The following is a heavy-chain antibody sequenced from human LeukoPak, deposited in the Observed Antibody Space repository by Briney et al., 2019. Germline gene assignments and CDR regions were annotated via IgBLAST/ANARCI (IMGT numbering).Heavy chain of an antibody. CDR2: ISAYNGNT. D-gene: IGHD3-22*01. Sequence: EASVKVSCTASGYTFTSYGISWVRQAPGQGLEWMGWISAYNGNTNYAQKLQGRVTMTTDTSTSTAYMELRSLRSDDTAVYYCARVPEETDYYDSSGYPTWGQGTLVTVSS. CDR1: GYTFTSYG. J-gene: IGHJ5*02. V-gene: IGHV1-18*01. CDR3: ARVPEETDYYDSSGYPT.